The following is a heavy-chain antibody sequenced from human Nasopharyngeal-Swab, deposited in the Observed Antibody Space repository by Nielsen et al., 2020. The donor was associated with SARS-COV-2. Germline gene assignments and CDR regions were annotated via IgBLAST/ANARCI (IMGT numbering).Heavy chain of an antibody. V-gene: IGHV3-23*01. Sequence: GESLKISCVASGFTFSDHDMNWVRQAPGKGLEWVSATSGSGRNTYYANSVEGRFTISRDNSKSTLFLQMNSLRAEDTALYYCAKGIYGDYLIDYWGQGTLVTVSS. CDR2: TSGSGRNT. CDR1: GFTFSDHD. CDR3: AKGIYGDYLIDY. J-gene: IGHJ4*02. D-gene: IGHD4-17*01.